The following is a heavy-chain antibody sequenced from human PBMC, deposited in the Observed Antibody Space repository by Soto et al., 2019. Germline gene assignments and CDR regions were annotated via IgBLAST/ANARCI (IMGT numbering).Heavy chain of an antibody. J-gene: IGHJ6*02. V-gene: IGHV4-34*01. Sequence: PSETLSLTCGVYGGSFSGYYWSWIRQPPGKGLEWIGEINHSGSTNYNPSLESRVTMSVDTSKKQFSLKLTSVTAADTAVYYCARSCSSSTSPYYYSAMDVWGQGTALTVSS. D-gene: IGHD6-6*01. CDR2: INHSGST. CDR3: ARSCSSSTSPYYYSAMDV. CDR1: GGSFSGYY.